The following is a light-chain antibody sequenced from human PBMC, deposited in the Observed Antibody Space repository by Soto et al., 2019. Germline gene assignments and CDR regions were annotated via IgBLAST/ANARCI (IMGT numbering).Light chain of an antibody. J-gene: IGLJ1*01. V-gene: IGLV2-14*03. CDR1: SSDVGAYKY. CDR2: GVS. Sequence: QSVLTQPASLSGSPGQSITISCTGTSSDVGAYKYVSWYQQHPGKAPELIIYGVSNRPSGVSNRFSGSKSGNTAFLTISGLQPEDEADYYCSSFTGTTTLDVFGTGTKVTVL. CDR3: SSFTGTTTLDV.